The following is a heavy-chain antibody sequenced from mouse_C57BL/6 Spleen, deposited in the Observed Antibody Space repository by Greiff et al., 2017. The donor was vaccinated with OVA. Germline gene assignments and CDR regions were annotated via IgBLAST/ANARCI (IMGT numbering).Heavy chain of an antibody. J-gene: IGHJ3*01. V-gene: IGHV3-6*01. CDR3: ARSEGWFAY. Sequence: EVQLVESGPGLVKPSQSLSLTCSVTGYSITSGYYWNWIRQFPGNKLEWMGYISYDGSNNYNPSLKNRISITRDTSKNQFFLKLNSVTTEDTATYYCARSEGWFAYWGQGTLVTVSA. CDR2: ISYDGSN. CDR1: GYSITSGYY.